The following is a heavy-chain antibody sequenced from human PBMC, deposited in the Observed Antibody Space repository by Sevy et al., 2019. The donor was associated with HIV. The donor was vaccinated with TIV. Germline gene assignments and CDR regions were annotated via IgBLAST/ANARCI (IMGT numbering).Heavy chain of an antibody. CDR3: ARYYYGSGKYYFDY. V-gene: IGHV4-61*02. CDR1: GGSISSGTYY. D-gene: IGHD3-10*01. Sequence: SETLSLTCTVSGGSISSGTYYWSWIRQPAGKGLEWIGCIYTSGITNYNPSLKSRVTISLDTSKNQFSLNLSSVTAADTAVYYCARYYYGSGKYYFDYWGQGTLVTVSS. J-gene: IGHJ4*02. CDR2: IYTSGIT.